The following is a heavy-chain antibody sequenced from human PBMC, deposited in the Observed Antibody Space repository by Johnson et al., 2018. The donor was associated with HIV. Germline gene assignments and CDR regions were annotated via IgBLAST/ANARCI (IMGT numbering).Heavy chain of an antibody. V-gene: IGHV3-13*01. J-gene: IGHJ3*02. CDR1: GFTFSSYD. D-gene: IGHD3-10*01. CDR3: VRASWFGAFDI. CDR2: IDTTGDT. Sequence: VQLVESGGGLVQPGGSQRLSCAASGFTFSSYDMHWVRQPTGKGLEWVSSIDTTGDTYYPGSVRGRFTIPRENAKNSLYLQMNNLRAGDSAVYYCVRASWFGAFDIWGQGTLVTVSS.